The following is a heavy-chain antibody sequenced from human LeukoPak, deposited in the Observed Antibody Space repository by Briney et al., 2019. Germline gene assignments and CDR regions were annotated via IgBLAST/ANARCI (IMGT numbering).Heavy chain of an antibody. D-gene: IGHD4-17*01. V-gene: IGHV3-33*01. CDR3: ARDGGAVTKAPLDY. CDR2: IWYDGSNK. J-gene: IGHJ4*02. CDR1: GFTFSSYG. Sequence: GGSLRLSCAASGFTFSSYGRHWVRQAPGKGLEWVAVIWYDGSNKYYADSVKGRFTISRDNSKNTLYLQMNSLRAEDTAVYYCARDGGAVTKAPLDYWGQGTLVTVSS.